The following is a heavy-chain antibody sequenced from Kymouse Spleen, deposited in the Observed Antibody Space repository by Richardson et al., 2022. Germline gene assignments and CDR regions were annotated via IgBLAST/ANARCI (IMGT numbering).Heavy chain of an antibody. V-gene: IGHV4-61*01. CDR3: ARTYYYGSGSFDP. J-gene: IGHJ5*02. CDR1: GGSVSSGSYY. D-gene: IGHD3-10*01. Sequence: QVQLQESGPGLVKPSETLSLTCTVSGGSVSSGSYYWSWIRQPPGKGLEWIGYIYYSGSTNYNPSLKSRVTISVDTSKNQFSLKLSSVTAADTAVYYCARTYYYGSGSFDPWGQGTLVTVSS. CDR2: IYYSGST.